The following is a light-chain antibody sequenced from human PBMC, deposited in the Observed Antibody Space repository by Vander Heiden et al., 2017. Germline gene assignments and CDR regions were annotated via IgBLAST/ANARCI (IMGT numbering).Light chain of an antibody. Sequence: SSELTQDPAVSVALGQTVRITCQGDSLRSYYASWYQQKPGQAPLLVFYGKNNRPSGLPDRFSGSDSGNTASLTIAGAQAEDEADYYCNSRDSSGDVSFGGGTKLTVL. CDR2: GKN. CDR1: SLRSYY. CDR3: NSRDSSGDVS. J-gene: IGLJ2*01. V-gene: IGLV3-19*01.